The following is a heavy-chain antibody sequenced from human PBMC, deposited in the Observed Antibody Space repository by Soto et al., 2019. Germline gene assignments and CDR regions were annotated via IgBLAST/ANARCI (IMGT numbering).Heavy chain of an antibody. D-gene: IGHD3-3*01. CDR1: GGSISSGDYY. Sequence: SETLSLTCTVSGGSISSGDYYWSWIRQPPGKGLEWIGYIYYSGSTYYNPSLKSRVTISVDTSKNQFSLKLSSVTAADTAVYNCAREKPPRITIFGGGSRTLGWFAPGGQGTLVTVSS. CDR2: IYYSGST. CDR3: AREKPPRITIFGGGSRTLGWFAP. V-gene: IGHV4-30-4*01. J-gene: IGHJ5*02.